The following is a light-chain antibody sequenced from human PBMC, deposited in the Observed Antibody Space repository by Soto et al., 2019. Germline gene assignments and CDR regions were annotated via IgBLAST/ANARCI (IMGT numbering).Light chain of an antibody. Sequence: DIQMTQSPSSLSASVGDRVTITCRASQGIGKDLAWYQQRQGKVPSLLIHTASTLHSGVPSRFSGSGSGTDFTLTIDSLQPEDFSTYYCQKYRIPPLTFGGGTKV. CDR1: QGIGKD. J-gene: IGKJ4*01. CDR3: QKYRIPPLT. V-gene: IGKV1-27*01. CDR2: TAS.